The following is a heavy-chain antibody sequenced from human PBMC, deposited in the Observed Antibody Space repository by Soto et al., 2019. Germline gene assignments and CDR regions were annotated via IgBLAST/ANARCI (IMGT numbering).Heavy chain of an antibody. V-gene: IGHV1-46*01. CDR3: ARDLAAGDH. Sequence: QVQLVQSGAEVKKPGASVKLSRRTSGYTFTHYYIHWVRQAPGQGLEWLAIINPASGSTNYAQDFQGRVTLTMDTSTTPVYMELSGLRAEDTAIFYCARDLAAGDHWGQGTLVTVSS. CDR1: GYTFTHYY. CDR2: INPASGST. D-gene: IGHD6-13*01. J-gene: IGHJ4*02.